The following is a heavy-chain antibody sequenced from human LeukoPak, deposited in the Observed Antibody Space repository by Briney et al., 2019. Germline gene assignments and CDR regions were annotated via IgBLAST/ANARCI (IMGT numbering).Heavy chain of an antibody. V-gene: IGHV3-48*03. CDR1: GFTFSSYE. CDR2: ISSSGSTI. D-gene: IGHD2-15*01. J-gene: IGHJ6*02. Sequence: GRSLRLSCAASGFTFSSYEMNWVRQAPGKGLEWVSYISSSGSTIYYADSVKGRFTISRDNAKNSLYLQMNSLRAEDTAVYYCARDVVVVAATTWPYYYGMDVWGQGTTVTVSS. CDR3: ARDVVVVAATTWPYYYGMDV.